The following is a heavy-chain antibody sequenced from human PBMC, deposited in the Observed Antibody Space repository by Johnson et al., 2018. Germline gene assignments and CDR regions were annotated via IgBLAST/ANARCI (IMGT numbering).Heavy chain of an antibody. V-gene: IGHV3-30*18. J-gene: IGHJ3*01. Sequence: QVQLVQAGGGVVQPGRSLRLSCGAAGFTFRTYGMHWVRQAPGKGLEWVAAISREGSNKNYEDSVKGRFTIYRDNYKNILELQMNSLRVEDTAVYYCAKEFGEWNGVDVWGQGTTVTVSS. CDR3: AKEFGEWNGVDV. CDR1: GFTFRTYG. D-gene: IGHD1-1*01. CDR2: ISREGSNK.